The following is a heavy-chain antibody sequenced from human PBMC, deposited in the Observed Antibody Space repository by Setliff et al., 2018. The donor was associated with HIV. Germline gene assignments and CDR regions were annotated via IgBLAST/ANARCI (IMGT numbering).Heavy chain of an antibody. CDR1: GGSFSVYY. J-gene: IGHJ4*02. Sequence: PSETLSLTCAVYGGSFSVYYWSWIRQPPGKGLEWIGEINHSGSTNYNPSLKSRVTISVDTSKNQFSLKLSSVTAADTAVYYCARANFWSGYYGYWGQGTLVTVSS. V-gene: IGHV4-34*01. D-gene: IGHD3-3*01. CDR2: INHSGST. CDR3: ARANFWSGYYGY.